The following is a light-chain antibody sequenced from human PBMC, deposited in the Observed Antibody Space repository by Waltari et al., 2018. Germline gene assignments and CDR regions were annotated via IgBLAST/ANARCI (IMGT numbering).Light chain of an antibody. CDR2: DAS. V-gene: IGKV1-16*02. CDR1: QGINNY. J-gene: IGKJ4*01. CDR3: QQYNNYPPT. Sequence: DIQMTQSPSSLSASVGDRVTLTCRASQGINNYLAWFQQKPGKAPKSLIYDASTLHSGVSSNFSGSGSGTDFTLTISSLQPEDVATCYCQQYNNYPPTFGGGTKVEIK.